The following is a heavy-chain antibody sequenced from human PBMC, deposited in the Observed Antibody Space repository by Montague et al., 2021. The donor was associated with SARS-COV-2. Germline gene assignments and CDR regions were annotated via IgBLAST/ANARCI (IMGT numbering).Heavy chain of an antibody. CDR2: VDYSGNT. J-gene: IGHJ4*02. V-gene: IGHV4-39*01. Sequence: SETLSLTCTVTGGPISGGSDYWGWIRQSPGKGLEWIASVDYSGNTYYNPSLKSRLTISVDTSKNQFSLKLNSVTAADTALYYCARREYSYGWGDWGQGTLVTVSS. D-gene: IGHD5-18*01. CDR3: ARREYSYGWGD. CDR1: GGPISGGSDY.